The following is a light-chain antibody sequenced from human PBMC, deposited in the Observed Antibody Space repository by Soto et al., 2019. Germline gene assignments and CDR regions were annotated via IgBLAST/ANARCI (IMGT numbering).Light chain of an antibody. CDR1: QRVSNH. V-gene: IGKV3-11*01. CDR3: QQRSNWPPLT. CDR2: AAS. J-gene: IGKJ4*01. Sequence: ETVMTQSPVTLSVSPGDTATLSCRASQRVSNHFAWYQQKPGQAPRLLIYAASTRAAGVPVRFSGSGSGTDFTRTSSSLEPEDFAVYYCQQRSNWPPLTFGGGTKVDIK.